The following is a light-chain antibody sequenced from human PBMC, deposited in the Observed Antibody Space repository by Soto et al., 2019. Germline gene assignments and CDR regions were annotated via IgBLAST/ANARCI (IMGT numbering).Light chain of an antibody. V-gene: IGKV1-5*03. CDR3: QHYSTFPWT. CDR1: QSIGSW. Sequence: DIQLTHSPSTLSASIGDRVTITCRASQSIGSWLAWYQQRPGKAPNVLIYKASNLERGVPSRFSGSGSETEFTLTISSLQPEDFANYYCQHYSTFPWTFGQGTKVEL. CDR2: KAS. J-gene: IGKJ1*01.